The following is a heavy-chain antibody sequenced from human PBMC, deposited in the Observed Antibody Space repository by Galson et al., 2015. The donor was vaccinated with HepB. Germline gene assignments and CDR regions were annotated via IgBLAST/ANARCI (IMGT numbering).Heavy chain of an antibody. CDR1: GFTFSSFA. Sequence: SLRLSCAASGFTFSSFAMHWVRQAPGKGPEWVAIISYDGSSKYYADSVKGRFTISRDNSKKTPYLQMNSLRSEDTAVYYCAKGASGDGNFDYWGQGTLVTVSS. CDR2: ISYDGSSK. D-gene: IGHD7-27*01. J-gene: IGHJ4*02. CDR3: AKGASGDGNFDY. V-gene: IGHV3-30-3*01.